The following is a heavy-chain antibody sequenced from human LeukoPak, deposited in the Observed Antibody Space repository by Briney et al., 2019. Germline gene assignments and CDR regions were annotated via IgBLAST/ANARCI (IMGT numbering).Heavy chain of an antibody. Sequence: GRSLRLSCAASGFTFNNFGMYWVRQAPGKGLEWVAFIRYDGSYKYYADSVRGRFTISRDNSRDTLYLQMNSLRAEDTAVYYCARDSVLRYLQWLVNYYMDVWGKGTTVTVSS. CDR1: GFTFNNFG. V-gene: IGHV3-30*03. J-gene: IGHJ6*03. CDR2: IRYDGSYK. CDR3: ARDSVLRYLQWLVNYYMDV. D-gene: IGHD3-3*01.